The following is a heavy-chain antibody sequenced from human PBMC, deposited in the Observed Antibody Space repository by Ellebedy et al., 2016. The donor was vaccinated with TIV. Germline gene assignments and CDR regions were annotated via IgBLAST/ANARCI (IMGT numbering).Heavy chain of an antibody. CDR1: GFTFSNYV. CDR3: ARRGPAAAPYYMDV. V-gene: IGHV3-23*01. Sequence: GESLKISXAASGFTFSNYVMSWVRQAPGKGLEWVSAIRGNGGDTYYADSVKGRFTISRDDSKKTLYLQMNSLRAEDTAVYYCARRGPAAAPYYMDVWGKGTTVIVSS. D-gene: IGHD6-13*01. CDR2: IRGNGGDT. J-gene: IGHJ6*03.